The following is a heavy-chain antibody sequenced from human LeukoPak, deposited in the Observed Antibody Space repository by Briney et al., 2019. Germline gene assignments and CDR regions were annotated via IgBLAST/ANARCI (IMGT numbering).Heavy chain of an antibody. CDR2: ISSSSSYI. CDR1: GFTFSSYS. Sequence: AGGSLRLSCAASGFTFSSYSMNWVRQAPGKGLEWVSSISSSSSYIYYADSVKGRFTISRDNAKNSLYLQMNSLRAEDTAVYYCAKVAGYGSPGRYDYWGQGTLVTVSS. J-gene: IGHJ4*02. CDR3: AKVAGYGSPGRYDY. D-gene: IGHD3-10*01. V-gene: IGHV3-21*04.